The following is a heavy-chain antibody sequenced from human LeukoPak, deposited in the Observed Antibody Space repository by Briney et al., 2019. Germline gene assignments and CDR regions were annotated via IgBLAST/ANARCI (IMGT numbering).Heavy chain of an antibody. Sequence: ASVKVSCKASGYSFTAFYTHWVRQAPGQGLEWMGWIHPRSGDARYAQKFQGRVTMARDTSISTVYMDLSSLGSDDTAVYYCARDGEYGTGSYYRGSFDYWGQGILVTVSS. CDR1: GYSFTAFY. CDR2: IHPRSGDA. CDR3: ARDGEYGTGSYYRGSFDY. V-gene: IGHV1-2*02. J-gene: IGHJ4*02. D-gene: IGHD3-10*01.